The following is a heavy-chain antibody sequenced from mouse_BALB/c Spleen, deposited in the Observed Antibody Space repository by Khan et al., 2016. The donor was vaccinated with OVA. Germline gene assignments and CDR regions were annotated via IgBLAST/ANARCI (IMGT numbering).Heavy chain of an antibody. CDR2: ISYSGST. CDR3: ARTARIKY. Sequence: VQLQQSEPGLVTPSQSLSLTCTVTDYSITSGYCWYWIRQFPGNKLEWIGFISYSGSTNYNPSLKSRISITRDTSKNQFVLQLNSVTTEDTATYYCARTARIKYWGQGTTLTVSS. D-gene: IGHD1-2*01. CDR1: DYSITSGYC. J-gene: IGHJ2*01. V-gene: IGHV3-1*02.